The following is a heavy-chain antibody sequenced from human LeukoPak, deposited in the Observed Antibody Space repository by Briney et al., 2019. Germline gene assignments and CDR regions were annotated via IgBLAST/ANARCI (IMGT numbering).Heavy chain of an antibody. CDR3: ARDRPYNSGSLYGMDV. CDR1: GYTFTSYG. CDR2: ISAYNGNT. J-gene: IGHJ6*02. Sequence: ASVKVSCKASGYTFTSYGISWVRQAPGQGLEWVGWISAYNGNTNYAQKLQGRVTMTTDTSTSTAYMELRSLRSDDTAVYYCARDRPYNSGSLYGMDVWGQGTTVTVSS. V-gene: IGHV1-18*01. D-gene: IGHD6-19*01.